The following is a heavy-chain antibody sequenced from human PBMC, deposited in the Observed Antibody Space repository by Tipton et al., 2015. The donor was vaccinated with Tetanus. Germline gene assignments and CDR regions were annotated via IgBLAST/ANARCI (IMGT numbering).Heavy chain of an antibody. Sequence: TLSLTCTVSDGSISSAGYYWTWIRQRPGKGLEWIGYTYYTGSTFYNPSLRSRVSMSADTSKNQFSLTVTSVTAADTGVYYCTRDGRAVGDSDYWGQGTLVTVSS. CDR2: TYYTGST. CDR1: DGSISSAGYY. V-gene: IGHV4-31*03. J-gene: IGHJ4*02. CDR3: TRDGRAVGDSDY. D-gene: IGHD6-19*01.